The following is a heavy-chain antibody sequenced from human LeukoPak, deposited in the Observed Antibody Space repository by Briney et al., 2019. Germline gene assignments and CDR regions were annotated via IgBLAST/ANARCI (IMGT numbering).Heavy chain of an antibody. CDR1: GYTFTVYY. V-gene: IGHV1-2*02. J-gene: IGHJ3*02. CDR3: ARNFVGDRRGTFDI. D-gene: IGHD3-9*01. Sequence: ASVTVSFKASGYTFTVYYVHWVRQAPGQGMEWMGWISPSSGGTDYSQKFQVRVTMTRDTSITTAYMALSSLGSDDTAVYYCARNFVGDRRGTFDIWGQGTVVTVSS. CDR2: ISPSSGGT.